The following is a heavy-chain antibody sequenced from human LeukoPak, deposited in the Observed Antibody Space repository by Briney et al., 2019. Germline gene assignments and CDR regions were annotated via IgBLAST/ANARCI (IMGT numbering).Heavy chain of an antibody. V-gene: IGHV3-23*01. D-gene: IGHD1-14*01. J-gene: IGHJ4*02. Sequence: GGSLRLSCAASGFTFSSYAMSWVRRAPGKGLEWVSAISGSGGSKYYADSVKGRFTISRDNSKNTLYLQMNSLRAEDTAVYYCAKESSRTENYFDYWGQGTLVTVSS. CDR3: AKESSRTENYFDY. CDR2: ISGSGGSK. CDR1: GFTFSSYA.